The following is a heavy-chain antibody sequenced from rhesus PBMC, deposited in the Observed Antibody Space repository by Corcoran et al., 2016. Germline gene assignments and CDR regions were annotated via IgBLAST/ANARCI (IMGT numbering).Heavy chain of an antibody. J-gene: IGHJ3*01. CDR3: ARVAWYYSGSYYYGAFDF. V-gene: IGHV4-173*01. CDR2: LPVSGGST. Sequence: QLQLQESGPGLVKPSETLSLTCAVSGGSISSNYWSWIRQPPGKGLECIGRLPVSGGSTHYNPSLKSRVAISTDTATNQFSLKLRCVTAADTAVYYCARVAWYYSGSYYYGAFDFWGQGLRVTVSS. D-gene: IGHD3-16*01. CDR1: GGSISSNY.